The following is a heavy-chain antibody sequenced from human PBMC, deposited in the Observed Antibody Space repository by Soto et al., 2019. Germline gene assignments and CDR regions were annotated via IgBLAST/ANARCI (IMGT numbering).Heavy chain of an antibody. D-gene: IGHD3-10*01. CDR2: IYPGDSDT. J-gene: IGHJ6*02. V-gene: IGHV5-51*01. CDR1: GYRFARYW. CDR3: ARQGSSGYYYYGMDV. Sequence: DSLTISVKGSGYRFARYWIALVRQVPGRGLEWMGIIYPGDSDTKYSPSFQGLVTMSVDKSTSTAYLQWNSLKAADTAVYYCARQGSSGYYYYGMDVWGQGTTVTVSS.